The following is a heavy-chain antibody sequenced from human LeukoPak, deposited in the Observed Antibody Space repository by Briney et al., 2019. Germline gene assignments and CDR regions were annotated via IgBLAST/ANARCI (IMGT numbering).Heavy chain of an antibody. CDR3: ARGIPATDAFDI. CDR2: IYYSGST. V-gene: IGHV4-39*07. J-gene: IGHJ3*02. Sequence: SETLSLTCTVSGGSISSSSYYWGWIRQPPGEGLEWIGSIYYSGSTYYNPSLKSRVTISVDTSKNQFSLKLSSVTAADTAVYYCARGIPATDAFDIWGQGTMVTVSS. CDR1: GGSISSSSYY. D-gene: IGHD1-26*01.